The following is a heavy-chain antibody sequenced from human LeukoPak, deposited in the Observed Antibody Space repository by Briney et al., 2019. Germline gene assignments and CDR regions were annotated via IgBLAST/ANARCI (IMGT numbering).Heavy chain of an antibody. Sequence: SETLSLTCTVSGGSISSYYWSWIRQPPGKGLEWIGYIYYSGSTNYNPSLKSRVTISVDTSKNQFSLKLSSVTAADTAVYYCARTVCGSTSCWFDYWGQGTLVTVSS. J-gene: IGHJ4*02. D-gene: IGHD2-2*01. CDR2: IYYSGST. CDR3: ARTVCGSTSCWFDY. V-gene: IGHV4-59*01. CDR1: GGSISSYY.